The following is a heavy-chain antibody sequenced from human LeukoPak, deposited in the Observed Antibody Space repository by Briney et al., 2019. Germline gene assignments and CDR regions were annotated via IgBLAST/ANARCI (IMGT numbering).Heavy chain of an antibody. CDR1: GFTFSDYA. D-gene: IGHD7-27*01. J-gene: IGHJ4*02. V-gene: IGHV3-23*01. CDR2: ISGSGGSA. Sequence: GGSLRLSCAASGFTFSDYAMTWVRQAPGKGLEWVSAISGSGGSAYYADSVKGRFTISSDNSKNTLYLQMNSLRAEDTAVYYCAKVQGNWGNPYYLDYWGQGTLVTVSS. CDR3: AKVQGNWGNPYYLDY.